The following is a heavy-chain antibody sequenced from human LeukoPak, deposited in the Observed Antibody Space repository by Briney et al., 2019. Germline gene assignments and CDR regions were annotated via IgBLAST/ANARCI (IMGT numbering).Heavy chain of an antibody. CDR3: ARERAYRSSTSCYDEFYYFDY. V-gene: IGHV3-53*01. D-gene: IGHD2-2*01. CDR1: GFTVSSNY. Sequence: QAGGSLRLSCAASGFTVSSNYMSWARQAPGKGLEWVSVIYSGGSTYYADSVKGRFTISRDNSKNTLYLQMNSLRAEDTAVYYCARERAYRSSTSCYDEFYYFDYWGQGTLVTVSS. CDR2: IYSGGST. J-gene: IGHJ4*02.